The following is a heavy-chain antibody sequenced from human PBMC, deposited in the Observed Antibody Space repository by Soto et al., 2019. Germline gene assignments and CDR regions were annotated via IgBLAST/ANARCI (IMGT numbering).Heavy chain of an antibody. V-gene: IGHV4-30-4*01. J-gene: IGHJ4*02. CDR2: IYYSGST. Sequence: SETLSLTXTVSGGSISSGDYYWSWIRQPPGKGLEWIGYIYYSGSTYYNPSLKSRVTISVDTSKNQFSLKLSSVTAADTAVYYCARQRIFGVVPYYFDYWGQGTLVTVSS. D-gene: IGHD3-3*01. CDR3: ARQRIFGVVPYYFDY. CDR1: GGSISSGDYY.